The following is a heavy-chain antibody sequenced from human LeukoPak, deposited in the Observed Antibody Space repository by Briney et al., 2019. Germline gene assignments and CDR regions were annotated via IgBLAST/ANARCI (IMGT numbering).Heavy chain of an antibody. D-gene: IGHD3-3*01. CDR1: GFTFSSYG. CDR3: AKGYDFWSGSSMGFFDY. V-gene: IGHV3-30*02. CDR2: IRYDGSNK. Sequence: GGSLRLSCAASGFTFSSYGMHWVRQAPGKGLEWVAFIRYDGSNKYYADSVKGRFTISRDNSKNTLYLQMNSLRAEDTAVYYCAKGYDFWSGSSMGFFDYWGQGTLVTVSS. J-gene: IGHJ4*02.